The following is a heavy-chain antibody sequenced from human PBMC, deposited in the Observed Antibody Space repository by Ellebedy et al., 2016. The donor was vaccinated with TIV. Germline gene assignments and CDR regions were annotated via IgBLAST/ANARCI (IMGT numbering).Heavy chain of an antibody. CDR3: ARAGPGIAAAGTSGGYYYGMDV. J-gene: IGHJ6*02. Sequence: ASVKVSCXASGYIFTNYGISWVRQAPGQGLEWMGWISAYNGNTNYAQKFQGWVTMTRDTSISTAYMELSRLRSDDTAVYYCARAGPGIAAAGTSGGYYYGMDVWGQGTTVTVSS. CDR1: GYIFTNYG. CDR2: ISAYNGNT. D-gene: IGHD6-13*01. V-gene: IGHV1-18*01.